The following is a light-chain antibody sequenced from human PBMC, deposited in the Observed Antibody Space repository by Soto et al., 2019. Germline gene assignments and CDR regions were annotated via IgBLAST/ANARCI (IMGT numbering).Light chain of an antibody. Sequence: IQMTQSPSTLSASLGDRVTITCRASQSIKSWLAWYQQKPGKAPKLLIYDASALPRGVPSRFSGSGSGTKFTLTIASLQPDDFATYYCQQYETFSGTFGPGTKVDIK. CDR2: DAS. CDR3: QQYETFSGT. CDR1: QSIKSW. V-gene: IGKV1-5*01. J-gene: IGKJ1*01.